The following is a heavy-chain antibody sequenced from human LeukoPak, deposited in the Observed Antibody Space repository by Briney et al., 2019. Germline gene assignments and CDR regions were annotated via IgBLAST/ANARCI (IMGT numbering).Heavy chain of an antibody. Sequence: SCKVSGYTLTELSMHWVRQAPGKGLEWVAVISYDGSNKYYADSVKGRFTISRDNSKNTLYLQMNSLRAEDTAVYYCARGGAAAGTPFAWGQGTLVTVSS. V-gene: IGHV3-30-3*01. D-gene: IGHD6-13*01. CDR3: ARGGAAAGTPFA. J-gene: IGHJ5*02. CDR2: ISYDGSNK. CDR1: GYTLTELS.